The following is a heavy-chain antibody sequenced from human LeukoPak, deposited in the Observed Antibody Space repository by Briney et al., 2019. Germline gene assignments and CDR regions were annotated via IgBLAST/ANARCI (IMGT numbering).Heavy chain of an antibody. Sequence: SETLSLTCTVSGGSISSTTYYWGWIRQPPGKGLEWTGSIYYSGNTYYNPSLKSRVTISVDTSKNQFSLNLNSVTAADTAVYYCAGDTIFGVPAYYYYGVDVWGQGTTVTVSS. V-gene: IGHV4-39*01. CDR1: GGSISSTTYY. J-gene: IGHJ6*02. CDR3: AGDTIFGVPAYYYYGVDV. CDR2: IYYSGNT. D-gene: IGHD3-3*01.